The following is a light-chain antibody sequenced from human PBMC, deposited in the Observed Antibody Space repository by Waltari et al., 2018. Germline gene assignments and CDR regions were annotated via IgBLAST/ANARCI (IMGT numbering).Light chain of an antibody. J-gene: IGKJ2*01. CDR2: WAS. CDR1: QSVLYSSNNKNY. CDR3: QQYYSTPYT. V-gene: IGKV4-1*01. Sequence: DIVMTQSPDSLAVSLGERAPINCKSSQSVLYSSNNKNYLAWYQQKPVQPPKLLIYWASTRESGVPDRFSGSGSGTDFTLTISSLQAEDVAVYYCQQYYSTPYTLGQGTKLEIQ.